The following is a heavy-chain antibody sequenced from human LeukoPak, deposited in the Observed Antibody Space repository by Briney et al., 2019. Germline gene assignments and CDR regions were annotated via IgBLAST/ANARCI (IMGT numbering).Heavy chain of an antibody. CDR2: IYYSGST. CDR3: AAGGYNEVGAFDI. CDR1: GGSISSGDYY. J-gene: IGHJ3*02. D-gene: IGHD3-22*01. Sequence: PSETLSLTCTVSGGSISSGDYYWSWIRQPPGKGLEWIGYIYYSGSTYYNPSLKSRVTISVDTSKNQFSLKLSSVTAADTAVYYCAAGGYNEVGAFDIWGQGTMVTVSS. V-gene: IGHV4-30-4*01.